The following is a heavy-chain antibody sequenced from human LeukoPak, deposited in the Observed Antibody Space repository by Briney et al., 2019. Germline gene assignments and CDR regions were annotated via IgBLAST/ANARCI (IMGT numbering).Heavy chain of an antibody. CDR3: AKFAGTSAHLEKWLRFGDNWSDP. CDR1: RFTFTSYA. Sequence: GGSLRLSCAASRFTFTSYAMSWVRQAPGKGLEWVSGIKGGGGSAYYADSVKGRFTISRDKSRSTVYLQMINLRDEDTAIYYCAKFAGTSAHLEKWLRFGDNWSDPWGQGTLVTVSS. J-gene: IGHJ5*02. V-gene: IGHV3-23*01. CDR2: IKGGGGSA. D-gene: IGHD5-12*01.